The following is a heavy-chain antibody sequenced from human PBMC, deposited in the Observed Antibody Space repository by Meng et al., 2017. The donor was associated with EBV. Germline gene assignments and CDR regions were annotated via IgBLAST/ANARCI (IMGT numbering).Heavy chain of an antibody. CDR3: ARGDYTNYPRWFDP. Sequence: QVQLQESGPGLVKPAXXLSLTCXVSGGSVNNESYYWGWIRQPPGKGQEYIGYIYYTGSTNYNSSLKSRVTISLDKSKNQFSLKLTSLTAADTAIYYCARGDYTNYPRWFDPWGQGTLVTVSS. V-gene: IGHV4-61*01. CDR2: IYYTGST. J-gene: IGHJ5*02. D-gene: IGHD4-11*01. CDR1: GGSVNNESYY.